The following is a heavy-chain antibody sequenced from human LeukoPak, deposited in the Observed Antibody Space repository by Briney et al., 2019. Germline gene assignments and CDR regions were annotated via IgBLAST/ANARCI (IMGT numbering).Heavy chain of an antibody. J-gene: IGHJ4*02. CDR1: GYTFTSFG. V-gene: IGHV1-18*01. D-gene: IGHD6-19*01. CDR2: ISAYNGNT. Sequence: ASVKVSCKASGYTFTSFGISWVRQATGQGLEWMGWISAYNGNTNYAQKLQGRVTMTTDTSTSTAYVELRSLRSDDTAVYYCARRIAVASYEDYWGQGTLVTVSS. CDR3: ARRIAVASYEDY.